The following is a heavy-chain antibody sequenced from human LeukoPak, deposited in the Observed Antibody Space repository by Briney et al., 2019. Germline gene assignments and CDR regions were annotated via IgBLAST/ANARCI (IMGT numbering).Heavy chain of an antibody. CDR3: ARVPYYSYGRDY. CDR2: ISYDGSAK. D-gene: IGHD5-18*01. J-gene: IGHJ4*02. V-gene: IGHV3-30*03. Sequence: GGSLRLSCAASGFTFSSFAMHWLRQAPGKGPEWAAVISYDGSAKYYADSVRGRFTLSRDNAKNSLYLQMNSLRAEDTAVYYCARVPYYSYGRDYWGQGTLVTVSS. CDR1: GFTFSSFA.